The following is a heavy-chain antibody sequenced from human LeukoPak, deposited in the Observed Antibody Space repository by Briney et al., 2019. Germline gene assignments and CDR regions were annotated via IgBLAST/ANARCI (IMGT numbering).Heavy chain of an antibody. CDR3: ARDRRQYSSSWYAFDY. V-gene: IGHV1-69*01. CDR2: IMPIFGTA. J-gene: IGHJ4*02. CDR1: GGTFSSYA. Sequence: SVKVSCKASGGTFSSYAISWVRQAPGQGLEWMGGIMPIFGTANYAQKFQGRVTITAYESTSTAYMEVRSLRSEDTAVYYCARDRRQYSSSWYAFDYWGQGTLVTVSS. D-gene: IGHD6-13*01.